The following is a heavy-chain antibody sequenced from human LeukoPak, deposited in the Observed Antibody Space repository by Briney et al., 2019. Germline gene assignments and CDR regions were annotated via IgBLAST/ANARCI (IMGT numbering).Heavy chain of an antibody. J-gene: IGHJ4*02. Sequence: GGSLRLSCAASGFTFSSYWMTWVRQAPGKGLEWVANINQDGSEKYYVDSVKGRFTISRDNAKTSLFLQMNSLRAEDTAVYYCARDLIPFDYWGQGTLVTVSS. CDR1: GFTFSSYW. CDR3: ARDLIPFDY. CDR2: INQDGSEK. V-gene: IGHV3-7*01.